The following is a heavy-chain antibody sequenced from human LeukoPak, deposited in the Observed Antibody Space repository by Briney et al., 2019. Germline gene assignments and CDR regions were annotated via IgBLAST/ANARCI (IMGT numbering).Heavy chain of an antibody. CDR2: LHADGNEK. CDR1: GFSLSGYW. D-gene: IGHD5-12*01. V-gene: IGHV3-7*01. J-gene: IGHJ4*02. CDR3: ARGGYSFDY. Sequence: GSLRLSCAASGFSLSGYWMSWVRQAPGKGLEWVARLHADGNEKYFVDSVRGRFTVSRDNARNSLSLQMNSLRVEYTAVYYCARGGYSFDYLGQGTLVTVFS.